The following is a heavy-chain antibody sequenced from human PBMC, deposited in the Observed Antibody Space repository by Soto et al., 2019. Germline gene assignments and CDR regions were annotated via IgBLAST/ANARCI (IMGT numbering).Heavy chain of an antibody. Sequence: GGSVRLSCAASGFTFSSYAMNWVRQAPGKGLEWVSAISGSGGSTYYADSVKGRFTISRDNSKNTLYLQMNSLRAEDTAVYYCAKDGITGKDDYYMDVWGKGTTVTVSS. J-gene: IGHJ6*03. V-gene: IGHV3-23*01. CDR2: ISGSGGST. CDR3: AKDGITGKDDYYMDV. CDR1: GFTFSSYA. D-gene: IGHD1-20*01.